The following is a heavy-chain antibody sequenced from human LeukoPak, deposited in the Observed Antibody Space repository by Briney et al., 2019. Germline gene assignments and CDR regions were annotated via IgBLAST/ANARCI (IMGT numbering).Heavy chain of an antibody. V-gene: IGHV3-23*01. J-gene: IGHJ4*02. CDR2: ISGSGSST. CDR3: AKDLSGSFDY. D-gene: IGHD1-26*01. CDR1: GFTFTSYA. Sequence: GGSLRLSCAASGFTFTSYAMNWVRQAPGKGLEWVSTISGSGSSTYYVDSVKGRFTISRDNSKNTLYLQMNSLRAEDTAVYYCAKDLSGSFDYWGQGTLVTVST.